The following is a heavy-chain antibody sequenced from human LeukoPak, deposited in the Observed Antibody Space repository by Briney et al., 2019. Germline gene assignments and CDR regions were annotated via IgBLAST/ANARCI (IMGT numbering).Heavy chain of an antibody. CDR2: INPNAGGT. Sequence: ASVTVSCKASGYTFIGYYVHWVRQAPGQGLEWMGWINPNAGGTNYAQKFQGRVTMAWDTSITTTYMELSRLTSDDTAVYYCARAHTTGWYWGQGTPVTVSS. V-gene: IGHV1-2*02. CDR3: ARAHTTGWY. D-gene: IGHD6-19*01. J-gene: IGHJ4*02. CDR1: GYTFIGYY.